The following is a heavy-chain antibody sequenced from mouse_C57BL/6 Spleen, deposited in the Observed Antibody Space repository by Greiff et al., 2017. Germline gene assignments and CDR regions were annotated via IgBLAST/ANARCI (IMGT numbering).Heavy chain of an antibody. CDR2: ILPGSGST. CDR1: GYTFTGYW. V-gene: IGHV1-9*01. J-gene: IGHJ2*01. D-gene: IGHD2-3*01. CDR3: ARARRYDGDCEVYFDY. Sequence: VQLQQSGAELMKPGASVKLSCKATGYTFTGYWIEWVKQRPGHGLEWIGEILPGSGSTNYNEKFKGKATFTADTSSNTAYMQLSSLTTEDTAIYYGARARRYDGDCEVYFDYWGQGTTLTVSA.